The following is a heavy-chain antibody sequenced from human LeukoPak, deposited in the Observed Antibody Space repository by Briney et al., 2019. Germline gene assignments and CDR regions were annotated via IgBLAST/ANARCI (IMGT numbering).Heavy chain of an antibody. J-gene: IGHJ4*02. Sequence: ASVKVSCKASGYTFTSYGISWVRQAPGQGLEWMGGIIPIFGTANYAQKFQGRVTITADESTSTAYMELSSLRSEDTAVYYCAREKYYYYGSGSFSYFDYWGQGTLVTVSS. D-gene: IGHD3-10*01. CDR3: AREKYYYYGSGSFSYFDY. V-gene: IGHV1-69*13. CDR1: GYTFTSYG. CDR2: IIPIFGTA.